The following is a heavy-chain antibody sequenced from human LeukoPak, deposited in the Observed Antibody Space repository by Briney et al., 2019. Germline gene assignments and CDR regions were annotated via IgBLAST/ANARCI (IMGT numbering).Heavy chain of an antibody. CDR2: ISTSSTTI. J-gene: IGHJ4*02. D-gene: IGHD6-19*01. Sequence: GGSLRLSCAASGFSFSDYDMNWVRQAPGKGLEWVAWISTSSTTISYADSVKGRFTISRDNSKNTLYLQMNSLRAEDTAVYYCAKDVGAYSSGCLGLCYWGQGTLVTVSS. CDR3: AKDVGAYSSGCLGLCY. CDR1: GFSFSDYD. V-gene: IGHV3-48*01.